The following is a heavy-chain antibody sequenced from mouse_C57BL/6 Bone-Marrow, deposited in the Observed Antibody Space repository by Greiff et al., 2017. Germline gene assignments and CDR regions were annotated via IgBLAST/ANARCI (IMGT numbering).Heavy chain of an antibody. V-gene: IGHV5-12*01. J-gene: IGHJ2*01. D-gene: IGHD1-1*01. CDR2: ISNGGGST. CDR3: ARCYYGSSNYFDY. CDR1: GFTFSDYY. Sequence: EVMLVESGGGLVQPGGSLKLSCAASGFTFSDYYMYWVRQTPEKRLEWVAYISNGGGSTYYPDTVKGRFTISRDNAKNTLYLQMSRLKSEDTDMYYCARCYYGSSNYFDYWGQGTTLTVSS.